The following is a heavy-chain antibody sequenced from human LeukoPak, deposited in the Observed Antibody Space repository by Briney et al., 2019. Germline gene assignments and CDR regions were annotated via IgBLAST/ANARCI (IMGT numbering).Heavy chain of an antibody. CDR2: IRSRAYGGTT. Sequence: KTGGSLRLSCTASGFTFGDYAMSWFRQAPGKGLEWVGFIRSRAYGGTTEYAASVKGRFTISRDDSKSIAYLQMNSLKTEDTAVYSCTRGPPSGQQLVQGWFDPWGQGTLVTVSS. D-gene: IGHD6-13*01. CDR1: GFTFGDYA. V-gene: IGHV3-49*05. CDR3: TRGPPSGQQLVQGWFDP. J-gene: IGHJ5*02.